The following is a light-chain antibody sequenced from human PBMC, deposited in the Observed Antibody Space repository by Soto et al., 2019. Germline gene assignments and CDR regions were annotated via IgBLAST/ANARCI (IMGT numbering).Light chain of an antibody. J-gene: IGLJ2*01. CDR3: QSYDNDLSVV. V-gene: IGLV1-40*01. CDR2: DNN. Sequence: QSVLTQPPSVSGAPGQRVTISCTGSNSNIGAGHAAQWYQQPLGTTPKLLIYDNNRRPSGVPVRFSGSRSGTSASLAITGLQAEDEADYYCQSYDNDLSVVFGGGTQLTVL. CDR1: NSNIGAGHA.